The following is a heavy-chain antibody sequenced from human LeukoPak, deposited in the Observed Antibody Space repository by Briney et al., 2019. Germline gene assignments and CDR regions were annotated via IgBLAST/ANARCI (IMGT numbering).Heavy chain of an antibody. CDR3: AREDYLRVRFGSKAYFDH. J-gene: IGHJ4*02. CDR2: IIAGDGST. D-gene: IGHD3-16*01. Sequence: ASVKVSCKASGYTFTRYAIHWVRQAPRQRLEWMGWIIAGDGSTKYSQMFQGRITITRDTSANTVYMEMTSLRSDDMAVYYCAREDYLRVRFGSKAYFDHWGQGTQVTVSS. CDR1: GYTFTRYA. V-gene: IGHV1-3*01.